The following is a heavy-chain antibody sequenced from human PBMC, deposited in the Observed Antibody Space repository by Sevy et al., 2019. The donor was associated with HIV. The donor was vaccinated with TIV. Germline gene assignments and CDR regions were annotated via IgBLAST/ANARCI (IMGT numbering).Heavy chain of an antibody. CDR3: ARAEPPYYYGAGSSDY. J-gene: IGHJ4*02. CDR1: GFTLSSYW. Sequence: GGSLRLSCAASGFTLSSYWMHWVRQAPGKGLVWVSRINSDGSSNSYADSVKGRFTISRDNAKNTLYLQMNRRRAEDTAVYYCARAEPPYYYGAGSSDYWGQGTLVTVSS. CDR2: INSDGSSN. D-gene: IGHD3-10*01. V-gene: IGHV3-74*01.